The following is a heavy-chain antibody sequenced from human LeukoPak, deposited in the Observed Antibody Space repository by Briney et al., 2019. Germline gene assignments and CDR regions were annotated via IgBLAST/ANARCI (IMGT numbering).Heavy chain of an antibody. J-gene: IGHJ5*01. V-gene: IGHV4-4*02. CDR2: VNLQGST. Sequence: SGTLSLTCGVSGVSISNTNWWTWVRQPPGKGLEWIGEVNLQGSTNYNPSLKSRVAISVDKSENHISLKLTSVAAADTAVYYCAREGDCSGGSCYSYGWFDSWGQGTLVTVSS. CDR1: GVSISNTNW. D-gene: IGHD2-15*01. CDR3: AREGDCSGGSCYSYGWFDS.